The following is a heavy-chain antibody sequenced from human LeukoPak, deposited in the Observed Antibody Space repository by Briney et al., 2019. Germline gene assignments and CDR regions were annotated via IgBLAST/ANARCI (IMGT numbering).Heavy chain of an antibody. CDR2: IGTAGDT. J-gene: IGHJ3*02. D-gene: IGHD3-9*01. CDR1: GFTFSSYD. CDR3: ARGASLRYFDWSNLPDAFDI. Sequence: PGGSLRLSCAASGFTFSSYDMHWVRQATGKGLEWVSAIGTAGDTYYPGSVKGRFTISRENAKNSLYLQMNSLRAEDTAVYYCARGASLRYFDWSNLPDAFDIWGQGTMVTVSS. V-gene: IGHV3-13*01.